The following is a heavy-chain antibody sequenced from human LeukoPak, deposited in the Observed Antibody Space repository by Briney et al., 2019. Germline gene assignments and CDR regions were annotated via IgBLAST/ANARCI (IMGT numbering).Heavy chain of an antibody. Sequence: GGALRLSCSASGFTFTSYWMHWVRQAPGKGVVWVSPIKSDGSSASYADSVKGRFTISRDNAKNTLYLQMNSLRAEDTAVYYCARDLRTPSDTNIAIDYWGQGTLVTVSS. CDR1: GFTFTSYW. V-gene: IGHV3-74*01. J-gene: IGHJ4*02. D-gene: IGHD4-23*01. CDR2: IKSDGSSA. CDR3: ARDLRTPSDTNIAIDY.